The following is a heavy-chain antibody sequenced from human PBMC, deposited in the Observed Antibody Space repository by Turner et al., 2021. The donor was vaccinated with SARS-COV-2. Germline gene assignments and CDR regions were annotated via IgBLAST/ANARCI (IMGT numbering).Heavy chain of an antibody. D-gene: IGHD1-26*01. Sequence: QVQLQQWGAGLLKTWETLSLTCDVHGGSFSGFYWPWIRQSQWKGLEWIGEINDGGSTTYNPSLKSRLTISVDTSKNQFSLKLTSVTAADTAVYYCARAKGPSLYRSYYNPTVFDPWGQGILVTVSS. CDR3: ARAKGPSLYRSYYNPTVFDP. CDR1: GGSFSGFY. J-gene: IGHJ5*02. CDR2: INDGGST. V-gene: IGHV4-34*01.